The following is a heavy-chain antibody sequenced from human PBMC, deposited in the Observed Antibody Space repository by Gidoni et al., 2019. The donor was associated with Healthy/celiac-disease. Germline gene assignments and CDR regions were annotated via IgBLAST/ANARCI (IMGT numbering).Heavy chain of an antibody. Sequence: QLQLQESGPGLVKPAETLYITCTVSGGSISSSSYYWGWIRQPPGRGLEWIGSIYYSGSTYYNPPLKSRVTISVDTSKNQFSLKLSSVTAADTAVYYCARRIMITFGGVNSAALDYWGQGTLVTVSS. J-gene: IGHJ4*02. D-gene: IGHD3-16*01. CDR2: IYYSGST. CDR1: GGSISSSSYY. V-gene: IGHV4-39*01. CDR3: ARRIMITFGGVNSAALDY.